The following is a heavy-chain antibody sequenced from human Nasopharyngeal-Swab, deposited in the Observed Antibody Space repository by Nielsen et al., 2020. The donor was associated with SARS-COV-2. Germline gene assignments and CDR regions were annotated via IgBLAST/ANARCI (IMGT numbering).Heavy chain of an antibody. J-gene: IGHJ5*02. CDR3: ARPLSRDSTWTTEANWFDP. D-gene: IGHD6-13*01. CDR1: GFTFSSYS. CDR2: ITGNGDTT. V-gene: IGHV3-23*01. Sequence: GESLKISCAASGFTFSSYSMSWLRQAPGKGLEWVSTITGNGDTTYYADSVKGRFTISRDNSENTVYLQMNSLRAEDTALYHCARPLSRDSTWTTEANWFDPWGREPWSPSPQ.